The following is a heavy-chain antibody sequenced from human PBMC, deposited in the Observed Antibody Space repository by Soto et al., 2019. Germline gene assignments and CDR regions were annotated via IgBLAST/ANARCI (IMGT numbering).Heavy chain of an antibody. CDR2: INAGNGNT. CDR1: GYTFTSYA. D-gene: IGHD6-6*01. CDR3: ARDGPGPFSSSRFYYYYYMDV. J-gene: IGHJ6*03. Sequence: ASVKVSCKASGYTFTSYAMHWVRQAPGQRLEWMGWINAGNGNTKYSQKFQGRVTITRDTSASTAYMELSSLRSEGTAVYYCARDGPGPFSSSRFYYYYYMDVWGKGTTVTVYS. V-gene: IGHV1-3*01.